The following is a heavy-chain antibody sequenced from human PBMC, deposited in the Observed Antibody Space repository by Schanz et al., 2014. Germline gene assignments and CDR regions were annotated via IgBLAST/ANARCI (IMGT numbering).Heavy chain of an antibody. Sequence: EVQLVESGGGLIQPGGSLRLSCAASGFTVSSNYMSWVRQAPGKGLEWVAVIYSGGSTFYTDSGKGRFTISRDNSKNTLYLQMNSPTAADTAVYYCATENWWTVEKWGQGTLVTVSS. D-gene: IGHD2-15*01. J-gene: IGHJ4*02. V-gene: IGHV3-53*01. CDR3: ATENWWTVEK. CDR1: GFTVSSNY. CDR2: IYSGGST.